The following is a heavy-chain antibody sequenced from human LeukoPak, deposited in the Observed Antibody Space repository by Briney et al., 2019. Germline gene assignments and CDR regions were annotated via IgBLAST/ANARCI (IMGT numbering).Heavy chain of an antibody. J-gene: IGHJ4*02. CDR1: GFTFSSYW. CDR2: INSDGSST. V-gene: IGHV3-74*01. CDR3: ARTTSDPFDY. Sequence: GGSLRLSCAASGFTFSSYWMHWVRQAPGKGLEWVSRINSDGSSTSYADSVKGRFTISRDNAKNTLYLQMNSLRAEDTAVYYCARTTSDPFDYWGQGTLVTVSS. D-gene: IGHD1-1*01.